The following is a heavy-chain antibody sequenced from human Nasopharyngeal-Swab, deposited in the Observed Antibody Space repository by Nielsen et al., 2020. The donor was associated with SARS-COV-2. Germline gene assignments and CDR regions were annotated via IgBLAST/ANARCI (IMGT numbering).Heavy chain of an antibody. CDR1: GYSFTSYW. CDR2: IWPGDSDT. CDR3: ARRAWGAATYYFDY. D-gene: IGHD2-15*01. J-gene: IGHJ4*02. Sequence: GGSLRLSCKASGYSFTSYWIGWVRQMPGKGLEWMGIIWPGDSDTRYSPSFQGQVTISVDKSINTAYLQWSGLKASDTAIYYCARRAWGAATYYFDYWGQGTLVTVSS. V-gene: IGHV5-51*01.